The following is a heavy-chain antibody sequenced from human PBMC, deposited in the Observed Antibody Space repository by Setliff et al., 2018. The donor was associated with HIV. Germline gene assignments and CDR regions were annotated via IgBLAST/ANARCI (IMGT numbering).Heavy chain of an antibody. CDR2: INSASGGT. CDR1: GYTFTDYY. CDR3: AGDYIHVLDI. J-gene: IGHJ3*02. V-gene: IGHV1-2*02. Sequence: ASVKVSCKASGYTFTDYYIHWVRQAPGQGLEWMGWINSASGGTNYAQNFQGRVTVTRDTSINTAYVEVNGLKSDDTAVYYCAGDYIHVLDIWGQGTMVTVSS.